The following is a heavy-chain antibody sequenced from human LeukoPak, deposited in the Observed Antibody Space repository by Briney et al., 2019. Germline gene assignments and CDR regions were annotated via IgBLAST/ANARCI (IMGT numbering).Heavy chain of an antibody. CDR2: ISSSSSTI. V-gene: IGHV3-48*01. CDR1: GFTFSSYS. J-gene: IGHJ4*02. Sequence: PGGSLRLSCAASGFTFSSYSMNWVRQAPGKGLEWVSYISSSSSTIYYADPVKGRFTISRDNAKNSLYLQMNSLRAEDTAVYYCARGGLLRGDYWGQGTLVTVSS. D-gene: IGHD3-10*01. CDR3: ARGGLLRGDY.